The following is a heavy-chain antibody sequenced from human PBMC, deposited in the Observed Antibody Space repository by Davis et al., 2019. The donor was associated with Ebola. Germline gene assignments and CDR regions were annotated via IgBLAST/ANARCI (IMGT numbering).Heavy chain of an antibody. Sequence: WESPKIPCAASGFTFSSYWIGWVRQIPGKGLEWMGIIYPGDSDTRYSPSFQGQVTISADKSISTAYLQWSSLKASDTAMYYCARLHSDIVYDSGLYGMDVWGQGTTVTVSS. CDR1: GFTFSSYW. J-gene: IGHJ6*02. CDR2: IYPGDSDT. V-gene: IGHV5-51*01. D-gene: IGHD5/OR15-5a*01. CDR3: ARLHSDIVYDSGLYGMDV.